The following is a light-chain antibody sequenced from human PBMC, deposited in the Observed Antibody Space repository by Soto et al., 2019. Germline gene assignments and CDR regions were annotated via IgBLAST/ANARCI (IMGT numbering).Light chain of an antibody. CDR1: QSVSSSY. V-gene: IGKV3-20*01. J-gene: IGKJ2*01. CDR3: QQYGSSPYT. Sequence: EIVLTQSPGTLSLSPGERATLSCRASQSVSSSYLAWDQQKPGQAPRLLIYGASSRATGIPDRFSGSGSGTDFTLTISILEPEDFAVYYCQQYGSSPYTFGQGTTLEIK. CDR2: GAS.